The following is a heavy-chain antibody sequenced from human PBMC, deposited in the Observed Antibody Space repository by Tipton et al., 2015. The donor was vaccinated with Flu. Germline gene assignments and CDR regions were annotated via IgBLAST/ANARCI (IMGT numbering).Heavy chain of an antibody. Sequence: TPSLTCIVSGDSMSSTSYYWGWIRQPPGKGLEWIGSFYYTGDTFYRPSLRSRTTISVDMSKKQFSLNLNSVTAADTAVYYCARLHSFYFYMDVWGKGTTVTVSS. J-gene: IGHJ6*03. CDR1: GDSMSSTSYY. D-gene: IGHD4-11*01. V-gene: IGHV4-39*01. CDR3: ARLHSFYFYMDV. CDR2: FYYTGDT.